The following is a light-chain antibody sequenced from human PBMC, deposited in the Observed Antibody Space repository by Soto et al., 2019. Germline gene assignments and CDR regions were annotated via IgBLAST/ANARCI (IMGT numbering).Light chain of an antibody. CDR3: QQRNFWPPWT. V-gene: IGKV3-11*01. Sequence: EIVLTQSPATLSLSPGERATLSCKASQSVNNYLAWYQQKPGQAPRLLIYDASNRATDIPARFSGSGSGTDFTLTISSLEPEDFGVYYCQQRNFWPPWTFGQGIKVDIK. CDR2: DAS. CDR1: QSVNNY. J-gene: IGKJ1*01.